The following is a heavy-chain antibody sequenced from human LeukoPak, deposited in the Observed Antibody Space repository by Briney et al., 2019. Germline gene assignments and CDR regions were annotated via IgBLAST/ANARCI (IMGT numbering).Heavy chain of an antibody. CDR1: GFTVTSNY. CDR2: IYSSGTT. J-gene: IGHJ4*02. V-gene: IGHV3-53*01. D-gene: IGHD6-13*01. Sequence: PGGSLRLSCAASGFTVTSNYMSWVRQVPGTGLEWVSVIYSSGTTYYADSVKGRFTISRDNSKNTLYLQMSSLRAEDTAVYYCARENRRSYSSSWWGQGTLVTVSS. CDR3: ARENRRSYSSSW.